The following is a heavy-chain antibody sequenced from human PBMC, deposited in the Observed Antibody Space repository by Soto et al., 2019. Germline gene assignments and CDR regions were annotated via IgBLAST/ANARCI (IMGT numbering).Heavy chain of an antibody. V-gene: IGHV3-11*01. CDR2: INNVGGTI. CDR3: ATVAFGYHSHSPY. Sequence: VQLVQSGGGLVKPGGSLRLSCVASGFGFGDSSMTWIRQSPGKGLEWLSYINNVGGTIYYADSVRGRFTVSRDNAKYSLFLQMTALRAEDSAMYFCATVAFGYHSHSPYWGRGALVTVSS. J-gene: IGHJ4*02. CDR1: GFGFGDSS. D-gene: IGHD6-25*01.